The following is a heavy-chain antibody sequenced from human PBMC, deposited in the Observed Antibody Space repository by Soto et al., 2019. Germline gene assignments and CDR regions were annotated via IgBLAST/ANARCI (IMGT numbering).Heavy chain of an antibody. J-gene: IGHJ2*01. CDR2: IYWDDDK. CDR1: GFSLSTSGVG. D-gene: IGHD4-17*01. V-gene: IGHV2-5*02. Sequence: QITLKESGPTLVKPTQTLTLTCTFSGFSLSTSGVGVGWIRQPPGKALEWLALIYWDDDKRYSPSLKSRLTIPKDTSKNQVVLTMTNMDPVDTATYYCAHSPQYGDYCWYFDLWGRGTLVTVSS. CDR3: AHSPQYGDYCWYFDL.